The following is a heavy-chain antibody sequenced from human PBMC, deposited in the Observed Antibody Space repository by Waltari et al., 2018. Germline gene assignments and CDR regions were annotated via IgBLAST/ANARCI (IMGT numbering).Heavy chain of an antibody. J-gene: IGHJ3*01. Sequence: QVQLQESGPGLVKPSETLSLTFPVSGGPMRNNYWSWIRQPPGKGLEWIGYMFYGGNSGYNPSLKNRVTMSIDASNNHFVLNLTSVTAADTAIYYCARDDTFDLWGQGTMVTVSS. CDR2: MFYGGNS. CDR3: ARDDTFDL. CDR1: GGPMRNNY. V-gene: IGHV4-59*01.